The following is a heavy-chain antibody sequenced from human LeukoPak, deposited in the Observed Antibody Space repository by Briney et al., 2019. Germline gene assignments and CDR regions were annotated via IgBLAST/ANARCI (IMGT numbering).Heavy chain of an antibody. Sequence: PSETLSLTCTVSGGSISSGGYYWSWIRQHPGKGLEWIGYIYYSGSTYYNPSLKSRVTISVDTSKNQFSLKLSSVTAADTAVYYCARLSLYPSGVVDYWGQGTLVTVSS. D-gene: IGHD3-16*01. J-gene: IGHJ4*02. CDR3: ARLSLYPSGVVDY. CDR1: GGSISSGGYY. V-gene: IGHV4-31*03. CDR2: IYYSGST.